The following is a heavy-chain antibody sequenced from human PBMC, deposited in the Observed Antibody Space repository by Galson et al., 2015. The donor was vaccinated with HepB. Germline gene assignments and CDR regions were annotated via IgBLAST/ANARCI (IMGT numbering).Heavy chain of an antibody. D-gene: IGHD2-21*02. Sequence: SVKVSCKASGYTFTSYAMNWVRQAPGQGLEWMGWINTNTGNPTYAQGFTGRFVFSLDTSVSTAYLQISSLKAEDTAVYHCARGDRHIVVVTAILLHDAFDIWGQGTMVTVSS. V-gene: IGHV7-4-1*02. CDR3: ARGDRHIVVVTAILLHDAFDI. CDR2: INTNTGNP. CDR1: GYTFTSYA. J-gene: IGHJ3*02.